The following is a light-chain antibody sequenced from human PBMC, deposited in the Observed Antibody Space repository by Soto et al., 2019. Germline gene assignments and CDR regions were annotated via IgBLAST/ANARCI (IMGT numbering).Light chain of an antibody. CDR3: LQKYFYPFT. CDR2: AAS. CDR1: RSISDW. Sequence: IQMTQSPSSLSPSVGDRVTITCRASRSISDWLAWYQQKPGKAPELLIYAASNLQSGVPARFSGSGSGTDFTLTISSLQPEDFATYYCLQKYFYPFTFGPGTKVDI. V-gene: IGKV1-6*02. J-gene: IGKJ3*01.